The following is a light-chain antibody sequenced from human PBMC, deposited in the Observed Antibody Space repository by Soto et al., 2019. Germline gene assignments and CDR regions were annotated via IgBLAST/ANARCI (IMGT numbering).Light chain of an antibody. J-gene: IGKJ4*01. Sequence: IQLTQSPSSLSASVGDRVAITCRASQDISNYLAWYQQKPGKAPNLLIYAASTLQSGVPSRFSGSGSGTDFTLTISSLQPEDSETYYCQQLNTFLPTLGGGTKVDIK. CDR1: QDISNY. V-gene: IGKV1-9*01. CDR2: AAS. CDR3: QQLNTFLPT.